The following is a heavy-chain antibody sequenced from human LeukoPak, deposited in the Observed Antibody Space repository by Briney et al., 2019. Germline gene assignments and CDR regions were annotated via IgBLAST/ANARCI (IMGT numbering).Heavy chain of an antibody. J-gene: IGHJ6*02. D-gene: IGHD3-9*01. CDR3: ASGILTGYYAMDV. Sequence: SKTLSLTCTVSGGSISSYYWSWIRQPPGKGLERIGYISYSGSTNYNPSLKSRVTMSVDTSKNQFSLKLDSMTAADTAVYYCASGILTGYYAMDVWGQGTTVTVSS. CDR2: ISYSGST. CDR1: GGSISSYY. V-gene: IGHV4-59*08.